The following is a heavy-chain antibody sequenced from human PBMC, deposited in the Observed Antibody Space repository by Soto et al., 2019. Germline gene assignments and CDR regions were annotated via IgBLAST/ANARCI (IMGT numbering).Heavy chain of an antibody. CDR1: GFTFSSYA. J-gene: IGHJ4*02. CDR2: LSSGGSST. V-gene: IGHV3-23*01. Sequence: EVQLLESGGGLVQPGGSLRLSCAASGFTFSSYAMSWVRQAPGKGLEWVSTLSSGGSSTYYADSVKGRFTISRDNSKNTLFLQMNSLRAEDTAVYYCAKSCSNAVCYSHYWGQGTLVTVSS. D-gene: IGHD2-8*01. CDR3: AKSCSNAVCYSHY.